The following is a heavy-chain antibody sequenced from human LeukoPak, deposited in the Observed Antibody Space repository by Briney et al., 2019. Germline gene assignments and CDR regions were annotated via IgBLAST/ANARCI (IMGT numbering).Heavy chain of an antibody. Sequence: PSETLSLTCTVSGGSISSYYWSWIRQPPGKGLEWIGYIYYSGTTNYNPSLKSRVTILVDTSQNQFSLNLSSVTAADTAVYYCARRGIAAAGYDYWGQGTLVTVSS. CDR3: ARRGIAAAGYDY. CDR2: IYYSGTT. CDR1: GGSISSYY. V-gene: IGHV4-59*08. D-gene: IGHD6-13*01. J-gene: IGHJ4*02.